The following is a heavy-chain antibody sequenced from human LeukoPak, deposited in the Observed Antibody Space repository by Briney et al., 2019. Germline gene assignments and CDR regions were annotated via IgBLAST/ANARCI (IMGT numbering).Heavy chain of an antibody. D-gene: IGHD5-24*01. J-gene: IGHJ4*02. Sequence: PSETLSLTCTVSGGSVSSGSYYWSWIRQPPGKGLEWIGYIYYSGSTNYNPSLKSRVTISVDTSKNQFSLKLSSVTAADTAVYYCARRFRMATIDYWGQGTLVTVSS. V-gene: IGHV4-61*01. CDR2: IYYSGST. CDR1: GGSVSSGSYY. CDR3: ARRFRMATIDY.